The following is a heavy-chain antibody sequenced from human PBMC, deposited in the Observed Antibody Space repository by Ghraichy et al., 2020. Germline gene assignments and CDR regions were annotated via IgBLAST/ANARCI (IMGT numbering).Heavy chain of an antibody. CDR2: ISWDGGST. D-gene: IGHD4-17*01. CDR1: GFTFDDYT. CDR3: AKGPTVTSHFDY. V-gene: IGHV3-43*01. J-gene: IGHJ4*02. Sequence: GGSLRLSCAASGFTFDDYTMHWVRQAPGKGLEWVSLISWDGGSTYYADSVKGRFTISRDNSKNSLYLQMNSLRTEDTALYYCAKGPTVTSHFDYWGQGTLVTVSS.